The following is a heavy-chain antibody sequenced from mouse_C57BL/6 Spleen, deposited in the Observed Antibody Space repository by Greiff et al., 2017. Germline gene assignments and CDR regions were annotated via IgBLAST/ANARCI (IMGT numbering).Heavy chain of an antibody. CDR2: ISDGGSYT. CDR1: GFTFSSYA. Sequence: EVQLVESGGGLVKPGGSLKLSCAASGFTFSSYAMSWVRQTPEKRLEWVATISDGGSYTYYPDNVKGRFTISRDNAKNNLYLQMSHLKSEDTAMYYCLVVELDYWGQGTTLTVSS. J-gene: IGHJ2*01. V-gene: IGHV5-4*01. D-gene: IGHD1-1*02. CDR3: LVVELDY.